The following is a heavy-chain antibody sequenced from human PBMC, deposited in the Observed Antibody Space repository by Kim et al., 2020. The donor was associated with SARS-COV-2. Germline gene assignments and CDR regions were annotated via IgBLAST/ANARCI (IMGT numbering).Heavy chain of an antibody. CDR2: INPNSGGT. CDR1: GYTFTGYY. Sequence: ASVKVSCKASGYTFTGYYMHWVRQAPGQGLEWMGWINPNSGGTNYAQKFQGRVTMTRDTSISTAYMELSRLRSDDTAMYYCARTYSSGWQYYMDVWGKGTTVTVSS. V-gene: IGHV1-2*02. D-gene: IGHD6-19*01. CDR3: ARTYSSGWQYYMDV. J-gene: IGHJ6*03.